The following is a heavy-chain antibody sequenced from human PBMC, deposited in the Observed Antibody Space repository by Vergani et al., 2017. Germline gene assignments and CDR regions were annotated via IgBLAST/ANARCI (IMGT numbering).Heavy chain of an antibody. V-gene: IGHV4-34*01. CDR3: ASIXRAPTRRNPPPDY. CDR2: VNHGGST. Sequence: QVQLQEWGAGLLKTSETLSLTCGVSGGSFRDYYWSWIRQAPGMGLEWIGEVNHGGSTNYNPSLKSRVSISVDTSKNQFSLQLTSVTAADSALYFCASIXRAPTRRNPPPDYWGQGILVTVSS. J-gene: IGHJ4*02. D-gene: IGHD3-16*02. CDR1: GGSFRDYY.